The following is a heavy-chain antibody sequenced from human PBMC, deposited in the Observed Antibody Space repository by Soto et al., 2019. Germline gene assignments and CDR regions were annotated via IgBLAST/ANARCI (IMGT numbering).Heavy chain of an antibody. CDR3: ARDFFWSGYPRGMDV. CDR2: ISYDGSNK. J-gene: IGHJ6*02. CDR1: GFTFSSYA. D-gene: IGHD3-3*01. V-gene: IGHV3-30-3*01. Sequence: AGGSLRLSCAASGFTFSSYAMHWVRQAPGKGLEWVAVISYDGSNKYYADSVKGRFTISRDNSKNTLYLQMNSLRAEDTAVYYCARDFFWSGYPRGMDVWGQGTTVTVSS.